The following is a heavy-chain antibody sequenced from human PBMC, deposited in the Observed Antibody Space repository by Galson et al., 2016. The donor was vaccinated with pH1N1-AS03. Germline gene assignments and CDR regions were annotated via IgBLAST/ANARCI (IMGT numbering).Heavy chain of an antibody. V-gene: IGHV3-30*02. J-gene: IGHJ4*02. CDR2: IRYDETIK. Sequence: SLRLSCAASGFVFSSSAIHWVRQSPGKGLEWVAFIRYDETIKNYADSVKGPFTISRDNPKNTVYLEMNSLRPEDTAVYYCVKGGGYSHGFMEYYFDSWGQGTLVTVSS. CDR1: GFVFSSSA. D-gene: IGHD3-10*01. CDR3: VKGGGYSHGFMEYYFDS.